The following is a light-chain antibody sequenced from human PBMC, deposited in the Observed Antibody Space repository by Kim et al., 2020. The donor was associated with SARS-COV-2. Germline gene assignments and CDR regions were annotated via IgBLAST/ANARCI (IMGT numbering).Light chain of an antibody. V-gene: IGKV1-5*01. CDR3: QQYNSYPRT. CDR1: QSISSW. Sequence: SASGGDRVTIACRASQSISSWLAWYQQKPGKAPKLLIYDASSLESGVPSRFSGSGSGTEFTLTISSLQPDDFATYYCQQYNSYPRTFGQGTKLEI. CDR2: DAS. J-gene: IGKJ2*01.